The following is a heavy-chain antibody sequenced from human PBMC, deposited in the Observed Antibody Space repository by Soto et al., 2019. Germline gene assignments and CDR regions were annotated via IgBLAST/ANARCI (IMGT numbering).Heavy chain of an antibody. V-gene: IGHV3-33*01. J-gene: IGHJ6*02. Sequence: HPGRPLRPSCVASGFIFSGDGMHWIRQAPGKGLEWVVVIWYDGGSTYYNPSLKSRVTISVDTSKNQCSLKLSCVTAADTAVYYCARGRWDDFGVVPALYYGMDVWAQATTVTVSS. CDR1: GFIFSGDG. CDR3: ARGRWDDFGVVPALYYGMDV. D-gene: IGHD3-3*01. CDR2: IWYDGGST.